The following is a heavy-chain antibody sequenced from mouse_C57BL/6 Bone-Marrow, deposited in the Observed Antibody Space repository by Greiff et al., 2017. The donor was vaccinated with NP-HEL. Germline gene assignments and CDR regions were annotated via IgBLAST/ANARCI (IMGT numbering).Heavy chain of an antibody. CDR2: INPNNGGT. CDR1: GYTFTDYY. CDR3: ARYYGSSYALYYYAMDY. V-gene: IGHV1-26*01. J-gene: IGHJ4*01. Sequence: EVQLQQSGPELVKPGASVKISCKASGYTFTDYYMNWVKQSHGKSLEWIGDINPNNGGTSYNQKFKGKATLTVDKSSSTAYMELRSLTSEDSAVYYCARYYGSSYALYYYAMDYWGQGTSVTVSS. D-gene: IGHD1-1*01.